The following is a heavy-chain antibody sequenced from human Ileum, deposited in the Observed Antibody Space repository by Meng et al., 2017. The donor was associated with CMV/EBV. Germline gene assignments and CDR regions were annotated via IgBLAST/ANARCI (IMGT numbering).Heavy chain of an antibody. V-gene: IGHV1-2*02. J-gene: IGHJ4*02. CDR3: MAQRGYGYAPTFDS. D-gene: IGHD5-18*01. CDR1: GYTFNDYY. CDR2: INPNNGDT. Sequence: ASVKVSCKASGYTFNDYYMHWVRQAPGQGPEWMGWINPNNGDTNYAQKFQGRVTMSRDSSISSAYMQLSSLASDDTAVYYCMAQRGYGYAPTFDSWGQGTLVTVS.